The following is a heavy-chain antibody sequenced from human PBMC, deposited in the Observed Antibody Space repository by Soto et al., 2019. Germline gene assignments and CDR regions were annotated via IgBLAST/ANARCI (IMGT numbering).Heavy chain of an antibody. CDR2: INAGNGNT. J-gene: IGHJ6*02. V-gene: IGHV1-3*01. Sequence: ASVKVSCKASGYSFTSYALHWVRQAPGQRLEWMGWINAGNGNTKYSQKFQGRVTMTRNTSISTAYMELSSLRSEDTAVYYCARGLPGDIVLVPAAMDYYYGMDVWGQGTTVTVSS. D-gene: IGHD2-2*01. CDR3: ARGLPGDIVLVPAAMDYYYGMDV. CDR1: GYSFTSYA.